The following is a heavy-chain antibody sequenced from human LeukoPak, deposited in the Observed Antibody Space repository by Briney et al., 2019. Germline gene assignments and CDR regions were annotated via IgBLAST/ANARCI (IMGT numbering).Heavy chain of an antibody. V-gene: IGHV3-11*04. D-gene: IGHD2-15*01. CDR1: GFTFSDYY. CDR3: ARDRSRVCSGGSCYYMDV. J-gene: IGHJ6*03. CDR2: ISSSGSTI. Sequence: GGSLRLSCAASGFTFSDYYMSWIRQAPGKGLEWVSYISSSGSTIYYADSVKGRFTISRDNAKNSLYLQMNSLRAEDTAVYYCARDRSRVCSGGSCYYMDVWGKGTTVTVSS.